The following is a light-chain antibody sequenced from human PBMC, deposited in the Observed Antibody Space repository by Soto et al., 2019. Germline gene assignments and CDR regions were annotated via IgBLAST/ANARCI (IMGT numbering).Light chain of an antibody. CDR3: CSYAGTTVT. J-gene: IGLJ2*01. Sequence: QSALTQPASVSGSPGQSITISCSGTSSNIVNYNPVSWYQHHPGKAPKLIIYDDTKRPSGVSNRFSGSKSDNTASLTISGLQAEDEADYHCCSYAGTTVTFGGGTKVTVL. CDR2: DDT. CDR1: SSNIVNYNP. V-gene: IGLV2-23*01.